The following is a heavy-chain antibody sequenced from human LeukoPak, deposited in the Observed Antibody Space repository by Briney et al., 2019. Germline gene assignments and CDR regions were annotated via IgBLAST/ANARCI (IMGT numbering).Heavy chain of an antibody. CDR2: IIPILGIA. V-gene: IGHV1-69*04. Sequence: SVKDSFKASGGTFSSYAISWVRPAACQGLAWMGRIIPILGIANYAQKFQGRVTITADKSTSTAYMELSSLRSEDTAVYYCSSSYDSSGYYTEPIDYWGQGTLVTVSS. CDR3: SSSYDSSGYYTEPIDY. D-gene: IGHD3-22*01. CDR1: GGTFSSYA. J-gene: IGHJ4*02.